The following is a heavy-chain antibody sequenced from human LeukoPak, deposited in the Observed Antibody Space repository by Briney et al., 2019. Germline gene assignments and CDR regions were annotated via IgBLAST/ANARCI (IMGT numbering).Heavy chain of an antibody. CDR2: IYYTGII. CDR1: GVSITSHY. Sequence: PSETLSLTCNVSGVSITSHYWNWIRQPPGKGLERIGYIYYTGIIKYNPSLTSRVSMSVDTSKNQFFLKMKSVTAADTAVYHCARNVDYFDNTGPHMMFDYWGQGSLVTVSS. CDR3: ARNVDYFDNTGPHMMFDY. V-gene: IGHV4-59*11. J-gene: IGHJ4*02. D-gene: IGHD3-22*01.